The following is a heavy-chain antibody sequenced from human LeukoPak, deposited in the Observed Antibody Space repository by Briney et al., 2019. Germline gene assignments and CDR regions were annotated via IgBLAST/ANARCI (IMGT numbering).Heavy chain of an antibody. CDR3: AKRYCSGGYCYWGYAFDY. V-gene: IGHV3-23*01. J-gene: IGHJ4*02. CDR2: IINSGDRT. Sequence: GGSLRLSCAASGFSFGTYAMSWVRQAPGKGLEWVSTIINSGDRTYYADSVQGRFTISRDNSKNTLYLQMSGLRAEDTAVYYCAKRYCSGGYCYWGYAFDYWGQGTLVTISS. CDR1: GFSFGTYA. D-gene: IGHD2-15*01.